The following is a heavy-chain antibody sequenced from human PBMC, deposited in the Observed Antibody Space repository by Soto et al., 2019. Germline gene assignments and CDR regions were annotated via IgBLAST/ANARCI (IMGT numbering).Heavy chain of an antibody. Sequence: ASVKVSCKASGYTFTSYGISWVRQAPGQGLEWMGWISAYNGNTNYAQKLQGRVTMTTDTSTSTAYMELRSLRSDDTAVYYCATGSAITIFGVVQVHFDYWGQGTLVTVSS. CDR3: ATGSAITIFGVVQVHFDY. CDR2: ISAYNGNT. V-gene: IGHV1-18*01. CDR1: GYTFTSYG. J-gene: IGHJ4*02. D-gene: IGHD3-3*01.